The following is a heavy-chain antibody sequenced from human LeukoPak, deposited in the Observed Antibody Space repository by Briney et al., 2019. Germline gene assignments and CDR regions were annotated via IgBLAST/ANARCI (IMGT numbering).Heavy chain of an antibody. CDR2: IYYRSKWYN. J-gene: IGHJ4*02. CDR1: GDSVSSNSAA. V-gene: IGHV6-1*01. CDR3: AQSGYSSSSFDY. Sequence: SQTLSLTCAISGDSVSSNSAAWNWIRRSPSRGLEWLGRIYYRSKWYNDYAVSVKSRITINPDTSKNQFSLQLNSVTPEDTAVYYCAQSGYSSSSFDYWGQGTLVTVSS. D-gene: IGHD6-6*01.